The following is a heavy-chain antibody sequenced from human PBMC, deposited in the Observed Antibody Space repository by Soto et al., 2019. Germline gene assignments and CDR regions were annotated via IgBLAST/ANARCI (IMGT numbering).Heavy chain of an antibody. CDR2: INLSGSS. CDR1: RGSVRVYV. J-gene: IGHJ5*02. D-gene: IGHD3-3*01. CDR3: ARAEWINYFDP. V-gene: IGHV4-34*01. Sequence: PSETLSLTCAVDRGSVRVYVWGWIRQPPGKGLEWIGEINLSGSSDYNPSLRSRVTISVDTSKNQFSLNLRSVTAADTAVYYCARAEWINYFDPWGQGTLVTVSS.